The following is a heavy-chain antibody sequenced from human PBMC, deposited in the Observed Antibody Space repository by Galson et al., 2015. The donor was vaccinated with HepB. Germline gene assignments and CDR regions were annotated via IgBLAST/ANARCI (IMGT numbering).Heavy chain of an antibody. CDR1: GFTFSSYA. CDR3: AKDSLDYGDYVGSFDY. CDR2: ISGSGGST. Sequence: SLRLSCAASGFTFSSYAMSWVRQAPGKGLEWVSAISGSGGSTYYADSVKGRFTISRDNSKNTLYLQMNSLRAEDTAVYYCAKDSLDYGDYVGSFDYWGQGTLVTVSS. V-gene: IGHV3-23*01. D-gene: IGHD4-17*01. J-gene: IGHJ4*02.